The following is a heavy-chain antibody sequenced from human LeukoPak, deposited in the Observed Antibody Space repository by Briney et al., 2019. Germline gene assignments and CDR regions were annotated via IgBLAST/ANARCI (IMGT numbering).Heavy chain of an antibody. CDR1: GGSFSGYY. D-gene: IGHD4-23*01. V-gene: IGHV4-34*01. J-gene: IGHJ4*02. Sequence: SETLSLTCAVYGGSFSGYYWSWIRHPPGKGLEWIGEINHSGSTNYNPSLKRRVTISVDTSKNQFSLKLSSVTAADTAVYYCARGGHYGGRPPSPDWGQGTLVTVSS. CDR2: INHSGST. CDR3: ARGGHYGGRPPSPD.